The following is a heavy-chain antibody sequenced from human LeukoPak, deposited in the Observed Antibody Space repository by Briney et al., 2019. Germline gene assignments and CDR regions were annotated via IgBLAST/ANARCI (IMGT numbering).Heavy chain of an antibody. J-gene: IGHJ4*02. CDR2: LSGSGYNT. CDR3: AKDPYGTRYFDY. V-gene: IGHV3-23*01. D-gene: IGHD2-2*01. CDR1: GFTFSSHA. Sequence: GGSLRLSCADSGFTFSSHALSWVRQAPGKGLEWVSSLSGSGYNTYYADSVKGRFTISRDNSKNTVYLQMNSLRAEDTAVYYCAKDPYGTRYFDYWGQGTLVTVSS.